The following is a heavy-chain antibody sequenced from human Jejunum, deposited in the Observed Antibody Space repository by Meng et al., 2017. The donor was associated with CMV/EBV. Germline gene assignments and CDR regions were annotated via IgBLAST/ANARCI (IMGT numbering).Heavy chain of an antibody. V-gene: IGHV3-23*01. J-gene: IGHJ4*02. CDR2: ISGSGPAT. D-gene: IGHD4-11*01. Sequence: SGFPFTSHAMSWVRQTPGKRPGGVAGISGSGPATYYAESVKGRFTISRDNSNNTLFLQMNALRGDDTAVYYCARDMGYTVTAPFDYWGQGSVVTVSS. CDR3: ARDMGYTVTAPFDY. CDR1: GFPFTSHA.